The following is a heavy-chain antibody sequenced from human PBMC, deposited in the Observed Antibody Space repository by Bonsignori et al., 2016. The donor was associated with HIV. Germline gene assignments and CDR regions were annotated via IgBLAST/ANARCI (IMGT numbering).Heavy chain of an antibody. Sequence: WVRQAPGQGLEWMGWIDSNSGGTNYAQKFQGRVTMTRDTSISTGYMELSRLRSDDTAVYYCARDRVFYYDRSGQSADAFDIWGQGTMVTVSS. D-gene: IGHD3-22*01. V-gene: IGHV1-2*02. J-gene: IGHJ3*02. CDR3: ARDRVFYYDRSGQSADAFDI. CDR2: IDSNSGGT.